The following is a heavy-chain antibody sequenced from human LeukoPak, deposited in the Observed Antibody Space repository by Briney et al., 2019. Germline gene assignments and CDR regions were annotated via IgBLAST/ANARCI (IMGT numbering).Heavy chain of an antibody. Sequence: GGSLRLSCAASGFSFSSYWMTWARQAPGKGLEWGAKIKQDGSEKYYVDSVKGRFTISRDNAKNSLYLQMNSLRAEDTAVYYCASRWILEDWGQETLVTVSS. CDR1: GFSFSSYW. CDR2: IKQDGSEK. J-gene: IGHJ4*02. V-gene: IGHV3-7*01. D-gene: IGHD2-2*03. CDR3: ASRWILED.